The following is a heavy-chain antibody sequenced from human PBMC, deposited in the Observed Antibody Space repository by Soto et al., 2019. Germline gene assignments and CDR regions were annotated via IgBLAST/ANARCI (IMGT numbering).Heavy chain of an antibody. J-gene: IGHJ4*02. CDR3: AGERYIMLVFDS. V-gene: IGHV4-31*03. CDR2: IHYSGST. Sequence: QVQLKEPGPGLVKPSQTLSLTCTVSNGSISGNDYNWCWIRQHPGPGLEWIGYIHYSGSTVYNPSLQRRVIISVDASKNQFSLKLSSVTAADTAIYYWAGERYIMLVFDSCGQGARVTVS. CDR1: NGSISGNDYN. D-gene: IGHD2-21*01.